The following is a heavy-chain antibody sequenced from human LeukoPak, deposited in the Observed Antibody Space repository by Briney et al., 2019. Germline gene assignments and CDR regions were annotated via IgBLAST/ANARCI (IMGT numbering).Heavy chain of an antibody. V-gene: IGHV4-34*01. CDR3: ARGTGNSWCGGPFDY. CDR2: INHSGST. CDR1: GGSFSGYY. J-gene: IGHJ4*02. D-gene: IGHD6-13*01. Sequence: SETLSLTCGVYGGSFSGYYWSWIRQPPGKGLEWIGEINHSGSTNYNPSLKSRVTMSVDTSKNQFSLKLSSVTAADTAVYYCARGTGNSWCGGPFDYWGQGILATVSS.